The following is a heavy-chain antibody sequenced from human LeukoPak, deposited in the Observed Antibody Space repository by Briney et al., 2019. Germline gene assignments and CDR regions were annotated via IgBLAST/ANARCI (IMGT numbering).Heavy chain of an antibody. CDR3: AKDFCSGGSCYSLNY. CDR2: IYSGGST. D-gene: IGHD2-15*01. Sequence: GGSLRLSCAVSGFTVSSNYMSWVRQGPGKGLEWVSVIYSGGSTYYADSVKGRFTISRDNSKNTLYLQMNSLRAEDTAVYYCAKDFCSGGSCYSLNYWGQGTLVTVSS. J-gene: IGHJ4*02. CDR1: GFTVSSNY. V-gene: IGHV3-53*05.